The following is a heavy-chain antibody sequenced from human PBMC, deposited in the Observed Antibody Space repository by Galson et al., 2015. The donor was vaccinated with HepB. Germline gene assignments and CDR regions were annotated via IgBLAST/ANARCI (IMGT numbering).Heavy chain of an antibody. D-gene: IGHD3-10*01. J-gene: IGHJ6*02. CDR2: INHSGTA. Sequence: SETLSLTCAVYGGSFSDYYWSWIRQSPGKGLEWIGEINHSGTAYYNPSLKSRVSLLVDTSKNQFALKGGSVTAADTAVYYCARVVRGVMRFPNYYYYGMDVWGQGTSVTVSS. CDR3: ARVVRGVMRFPNYYYYGMDV. CDR1: GGSFSDYY. V-gene: IGHV4-34*01.